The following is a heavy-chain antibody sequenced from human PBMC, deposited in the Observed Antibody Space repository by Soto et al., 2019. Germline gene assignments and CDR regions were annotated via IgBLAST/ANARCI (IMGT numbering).Heavy chain of an antibody. D-gene: IGHD2-21*01. Sequence: GGSLRLSCVVSGFTFSSHGMQWVRQAPGKGLEWVAVIGYDGKVSYYADSVKGRFTVSRDNAKSTLFLQMNSLRGEDTAVYYCAEEFRHDDWMFEHWGQGTLVTVSS. CDR2: IGYDGKVS. V-gene: IGHV3-30*18. J-gene: IGHJ4*02. CDR3: AEEFRHDDWMFEH. CDR1: GFTFSSHG.